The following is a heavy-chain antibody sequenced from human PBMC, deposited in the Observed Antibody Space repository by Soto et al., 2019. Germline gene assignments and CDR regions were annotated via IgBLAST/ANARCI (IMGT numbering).Heavy chain of an antibody. D-gene: IGHD1-1*01. CDR2: ISAYNGNT. CDR1: GYTFTSYG. CDR3: ARDFPGIKWNDAYMDV. V-gene: IGHV1-18*04. J-gene: IGHJ6*02. Sequence: ASVKVSCKASGYTFTSYGISWVRQAPGQGLEWMGWISAYNGNTNYAQKLQGRVTMTTDTSTSTAYMELRSLRSDDTAVYYCARDFPGIKWNDAYMDVWGQGTTVTVSS.